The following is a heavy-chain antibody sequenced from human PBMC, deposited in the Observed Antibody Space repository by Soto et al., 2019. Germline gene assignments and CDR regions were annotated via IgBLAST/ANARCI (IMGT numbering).Heavy chain of an antibody. J-gene: IGHJ4*02. Sequence: QVQLVQSGAEVKKPGASVKVSCKVSGYTLTELSMHWVRQAPGKGLEWMGGFDPEDGETIYAQKLQGRVTMTDDTSIDAAYMELSSLRSEDPAVYYCATAPSGSYVAPFDYWGQGTLVTVSS. V-gene: IGHV1-24*01. CDR3: ATAPSGSYVAPFDY. CDR1: GYTLTELS. CDR2: FDPEDGET. D-gene: IGHD1-26*01.